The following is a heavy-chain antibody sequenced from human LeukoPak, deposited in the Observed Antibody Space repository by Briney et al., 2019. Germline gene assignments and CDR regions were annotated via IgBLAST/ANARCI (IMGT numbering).Heavy chain of an antibody. Sequence: KPGGSLILSCAASGLTVSSSYMSWVRQPPGKALEWIGYMFYSGSTNYNPSLKSRVTISVDTSKNQFSLKLNSVTAADTAMYYCARVGQWQYYFDYWGQGTQVTVSS. D-gene: IGHD6-19*01. CDR3: ARVGQWQYYFDY. CDR2: MFYSGST. CDR1: GLTVSSSY. J-gene: IGHJ4*02. V-gene: IGHV4-59*02.